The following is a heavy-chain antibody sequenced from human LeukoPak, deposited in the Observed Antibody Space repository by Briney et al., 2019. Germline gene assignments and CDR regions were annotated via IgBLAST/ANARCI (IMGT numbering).Heavy chain of an antibody. Sequence: PGGSLRLSCAASGFTFSSYWMSWVRQAPGKGLEWVANIKQDGSEKYYVDSVKGRFTISRDNAKNTVFLQLSSLRGEDTAVYFCTRDREYGTFDYWGQGTLVTVSS. J-gene: IGHJ4*02. D-gene: IGHD2/OR15-2a*01. CDR1: GFTFSSYW. CDR2: IKQDGSEK. CDR3: TRDREYGTFDY. V-gene: IGHV3-7*01.